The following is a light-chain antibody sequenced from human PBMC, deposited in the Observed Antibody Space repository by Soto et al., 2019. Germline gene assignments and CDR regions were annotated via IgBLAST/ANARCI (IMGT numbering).Light chain of an antibody. J-gene: IGKJ5*01. Sequence: DIQMTQSPSSLSASVGDRVTITCRASQGISSYLSWYQQKPGKAPKFLIYAASSLRRGVPSRFSGSGSGTDFTLTISSLQPEDFATYYCQQSYSTPITFGQGTRLEIK. CDR1: QGISSY. V-gene: IGKV1-39*01. CDR3: QQSYSTPIT. CDR2: AAS.